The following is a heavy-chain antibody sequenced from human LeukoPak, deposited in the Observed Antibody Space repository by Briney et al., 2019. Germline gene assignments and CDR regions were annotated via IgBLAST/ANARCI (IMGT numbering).Heavy chain of an antibody. CDR3: ARMRPLDYLQGRSGFDI. D-gene: IGHD4-11*01. CDR1: GFTFSTYS. Sequence: GGFLRLSCAASGFTFSTYSMNWVRQAPGKGLEWVSYSSSSSSPIYYADSVKGRFTISRDNAKNSLYLQMNSLRAEDTAVYYCARMRPLDYLQGRSGFDIWGQGTRVTVSS. V-gene: IGHV3-48*04. J-gene: IGHJ3*02. CDR2: SSSSSSPI.